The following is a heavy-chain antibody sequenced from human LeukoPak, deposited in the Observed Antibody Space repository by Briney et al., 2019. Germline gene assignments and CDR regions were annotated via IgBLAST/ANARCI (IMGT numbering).Heavy chain of an antibody. CDR3: ARDDPYCSSTSCYVYYYYYYYGTDV. J-gene: IGHJ6*02. Sequence: GGSLTLSCAASGSSFDDNAMYWIRQAPGKGLDSVSSISSSSSYIYYADSVKGRFTISRDNAKNSLYLQMNSLRAEDTAVYYCARDDPYCSSTSCYVYYYYYYYGTDVWGQGTTVTVSS. CDR1: GSSFDDNA. V-gene: IGHV3-21*01. D-gene: IGHD2-2*01. CDR2: ISSSSSYI.